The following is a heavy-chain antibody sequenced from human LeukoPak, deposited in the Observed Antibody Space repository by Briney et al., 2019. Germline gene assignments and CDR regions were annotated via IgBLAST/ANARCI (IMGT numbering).Heavy chain of an antibody. CDR3: AREYDYGDYEENY. CDR1: GGTFISYA. V-gene: IGHV1-69*05. Sequence: GSSVKVSCKASGGTFISYAISWVRQAPGQGLEWMGRIIPIFGTANYAQKFQGRVTITTDESTSTAYMELSSLRSEDTAVYYCAREYDYGDYEENYWGQGTLVTVFS. D-gene: IGHD4-17*01. CDR2: IIPIFGTA. J-gene: IGHJ4*02.